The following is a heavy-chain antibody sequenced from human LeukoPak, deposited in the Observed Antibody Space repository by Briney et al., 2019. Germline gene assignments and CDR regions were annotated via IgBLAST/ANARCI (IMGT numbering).Heavy chain of an antibody. V-gene: IGHV4-38-2*02. Sequence: SETLSLTCTVSGYSISSGYYWGWIRQPPGKGLEWIGSIYHSGSTYYNPPLKSRVTISVDTSKNQFSLKLSSVTAADTAVYYCAREWELRAGNWFDPWGQGTLVTVSS. CDR3: AREWELRAGNWFDP. D-gene: IGHD1-26*01. CDR1: GYSISSGYY. CDR2: IYHSGST. J-gene: IGHJ5*02.